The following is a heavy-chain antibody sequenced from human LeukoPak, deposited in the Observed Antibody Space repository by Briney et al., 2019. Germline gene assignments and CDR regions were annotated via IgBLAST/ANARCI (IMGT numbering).Heavy chain of an antibody. CDR2: ISSSSNYM. CDR3: ARDLGNYYYDSSGYHH. J-gene: IGHJ4*02. V-gene: IGHV3-21*04. D-gene: IGHD3-22*01. CDR1: GFTFSRNA. Sequence: GGSLRLSCAASGFTFSRNAMNWVRQAPGKGLEWVSFISSSSNYMSYADSVKGRFTISRDNAKNSLYLQMNSLRAEDTAVYYCARDLGNYYYDSSGYHHWGQGTLVTVSS.